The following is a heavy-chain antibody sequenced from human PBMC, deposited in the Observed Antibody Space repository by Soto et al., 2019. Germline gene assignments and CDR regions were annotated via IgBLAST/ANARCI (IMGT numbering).Heavy chain of an antibody. V-gene: IGHV1-69*02. CDR1: GGTFSSYT. CDR3: AAVLFSGYDWDFDF. D-gene: IGHD5-12*01. J-gene: IGHJ4*02. Sequence: SVKVSCKASGGTFSSYTISWVRQAPGQGLERMGRIIPILGVANYAQKFQGRVTITADKSTSTAYMELSSLRSEDSVVYYFAAVLFSGYDWDFDFWGQGTLLTVSS. CDR2: IIPILGVA.